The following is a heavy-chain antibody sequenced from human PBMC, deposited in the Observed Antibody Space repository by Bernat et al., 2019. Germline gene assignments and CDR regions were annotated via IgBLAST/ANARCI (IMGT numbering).Heavy chain of an antibody. CDR3: ARYSGYDHTSDY. D-gene: IGHD5-12*01. J-gene: IGHJ4*02. CDR2: ISSSGSTK. CDR1: GFTFSSYE. V-gene: IGHV3-48*03. Sequence: EVQLVESGGGLVQPGGSLRLSCAASGFTFSSYEMNWVRQAPGKGLEWVSYISSSGSTKYYADSVKGRFTISRDNAKNSLYLQMNSLRAEDTAVYYYARYSGYDHTSDYWGQGTLVTVSS.